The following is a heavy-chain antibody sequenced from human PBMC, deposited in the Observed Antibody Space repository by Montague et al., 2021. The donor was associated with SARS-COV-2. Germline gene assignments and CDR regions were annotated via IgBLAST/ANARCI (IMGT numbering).Heavy chain of an antibody. CDR3: ARESDSYPSGTHYFDH. CDR2: IYYSGST. D-gene: IGHD5-18*01. J-gene: IGHJ1*01. V-gene: IGHV4-59*01. Sequence: SETLSLTCTVSGGSISSYYWSWIRQPPGKALEWIGYIYYSGSTNDNPSLNSRVTISVDTSKNQFSLKLTSVTAADTAVYFCARESDSYPSGTHYFDHWGRGTLVTVSS. CDR1: GGSISSYY.